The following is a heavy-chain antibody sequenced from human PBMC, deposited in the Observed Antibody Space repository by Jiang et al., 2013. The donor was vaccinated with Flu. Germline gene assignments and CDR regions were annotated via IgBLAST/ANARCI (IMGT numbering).Heavy chain of an antibody. CDR3: ATVSARRPYF. CDR2: IDGSGGTT. Sequence: QLLESGGGLVQPGGSLRLSCAASGFTFVSFAMSWVRQAPGKGLEWVSVIDGSGGTTSYADSVKGRFTISRDNSKNTLYLQVSSLGAEDTAVYYCATVSARRPYFWGQGTLVTVSS. J-gene: IGHJ4*02. D-gene: IGHD2/OR15-2a*01. V-gene: IGHV3-23*01. CDR1: GFTFVSFA.